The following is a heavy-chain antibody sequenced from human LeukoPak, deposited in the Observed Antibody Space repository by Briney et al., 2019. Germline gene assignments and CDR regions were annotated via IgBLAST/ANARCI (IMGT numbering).Heavy chain of an antibody. V-gene: IGHV4-61*02. CDR1: GGSISSGSYY. D-gene: IGHD6-13*01. J-gene: IGHJ1*01. CDR2: LYTSGST. CDR3: ARAPTLYSSSWYEYFQH. Sequence: PSQTLSLTCTVSGGSISSGSYYWRWMPLPAGKGLEWIGRLYTSGSTNYNPSLKSRVTISVDTSKNQFSLKLSSVTAADTAVYYCARAPTLYSSSWYEYFQHWGQGTLVTVSS.